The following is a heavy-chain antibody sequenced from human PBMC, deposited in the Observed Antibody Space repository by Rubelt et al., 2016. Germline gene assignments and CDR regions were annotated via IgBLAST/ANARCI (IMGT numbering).Heavy chain of an antibody. J-gene: IGHJ4*02. Sequence: EVQLVESGGGLVQPGGSLRLSCAASGFTFSSYSMNWVRQAPGKGLEWVSSISSRSSYIYYADSVKGRFTTSSDNAKNSLYLQINSLRVEDTAVYYCARTYYWGQGTLVTVSS. V-gene: IGHV3-21*01. CDR1: GFTFSSYS. CDR2: ISSRSSYI. D-gene: IGHD3-16*01. CDR3: ARTYY.